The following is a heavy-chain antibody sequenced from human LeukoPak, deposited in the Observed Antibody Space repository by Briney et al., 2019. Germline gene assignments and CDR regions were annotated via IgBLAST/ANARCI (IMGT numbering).Heavy chain of an antibody. CDR1: GGSISSYY. V-gene: IGHV4-4*07. Sequence: SETLSLTCTVSGGSISSYYWSWIRQPAGKGLEWIGRIYTSGSTNYNPSLKSRVTMSVDTSKNQFSLKLSSMNAADTAVYYCASTVDCTNGVCYSYEAFHIWGQGTMVTVSS. D-gene: IGHD2-8*01. J-gene: IGHJ3*02. CDR2: IYTSGST. CDR3: ASTVDCTNGVCYSYEAFHI.